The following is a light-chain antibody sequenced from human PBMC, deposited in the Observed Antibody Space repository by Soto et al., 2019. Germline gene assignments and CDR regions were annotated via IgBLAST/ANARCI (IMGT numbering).Light chain of an antibody. J-gene: IGLJ1*01. V-gene: IGLV2-8*01. CDR2: EVN. Sequence: QSVLNQPPSASGSPGQSVTISCTGTSSDVGGYNYVSWYQQHPGKAPKLIIYEVNKRPSGVPDRFSASKSGNTASLTVSGLQPEDEADYYCSSYAASNDLGVFGTGTKVTVL. CDR1: SSDVGGYNY. CDR3: SSYAASNDLGV.